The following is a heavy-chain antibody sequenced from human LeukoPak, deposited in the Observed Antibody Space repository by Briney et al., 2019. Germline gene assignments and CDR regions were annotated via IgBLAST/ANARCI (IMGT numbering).Heavy chain of an antibody. CDR3: ARVKMERITIFGVVPTNGAYYYMDV. CDR1: GYTFTSYA. CDR2: IIPILGIA. D-gene: IGHD3-3*01. J-gene: IGHJ6*03. Sequence: SVKVSCKASGYTFTSYAMNWVRQAPGQGLEWMGRIIPILGIANYAQKFQGRVTITTDESTSTAYMELSSLRSEDTAVYYCARVKMERITIFGVVPTNGAYYYMDVWGKGTTVTVSS. V-gene: IGHV1-69*04.